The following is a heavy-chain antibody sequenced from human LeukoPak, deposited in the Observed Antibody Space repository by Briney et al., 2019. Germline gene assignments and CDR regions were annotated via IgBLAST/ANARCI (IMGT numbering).Heavy chain of an antibody. Sequence: PGGSLRLSCAASGFTFSSYSMNWVRQAPGKGLEWVSSISSSSSYIYYADSVKGRLTISRDNAKNSLYLQMNSLRAEDTAVYYCARDITHGWLVADYWGQGTLVTVSS. J-gene: IGHJ4*02. CDR1: GFTFSSYS. CDR2: ISSSSSYI. V-gene: IGHV3-21*01. D-gene: IGHD6-19*01. CDR3: ARDITHGWLVADY.